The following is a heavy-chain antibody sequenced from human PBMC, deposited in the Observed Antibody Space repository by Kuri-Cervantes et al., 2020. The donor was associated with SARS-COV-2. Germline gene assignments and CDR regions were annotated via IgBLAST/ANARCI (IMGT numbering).Heavy chain of an antibody. CDR1: GDSITNYY. J-gene: IGHJ6*03. CDR2: VSYNGAT. V-gene: IGHV4-59*01. Sequence: LSCTVSGDSITNYYLTWIRQPPGKGLEGIGYVSYNGATAYNPSLKSRVTMSLDTSKNQFSLRLSSVPAADAAVYYCARGVTGVEHTAVLIATYYYHYYLDVWGKGTTVTVSS. D-gene: IGHD2-21*01. CDR3: ARGVTGVEHTAVLIATYYYHYYLDV.